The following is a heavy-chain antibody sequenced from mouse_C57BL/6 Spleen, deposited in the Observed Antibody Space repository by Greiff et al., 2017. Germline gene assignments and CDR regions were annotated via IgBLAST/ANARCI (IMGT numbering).Heavy chain of an antibody. D-gene: IGHD2-1*01. Sequence: QVQLQQSGPELVRPGASVKLSCKASGYTFTSYGINWVKQRTGQGLEWIGEIYPSSGNTYYNEKFKGKATLTVDESSSTAYMELRSLTSEYSAVDVCATDCGNYLPDYWGQGTTLTVSS. CDR2: IYPSSGNT. V-gene: IGHV1-81*01. J-gene: IGHJ2*01. CDR3: ATDCGNYLPDY. CDR1: GYTFTSYG.